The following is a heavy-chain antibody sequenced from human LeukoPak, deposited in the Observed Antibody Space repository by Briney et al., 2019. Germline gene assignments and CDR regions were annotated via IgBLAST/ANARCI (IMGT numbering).Heavy chain of an antibody. CDR1: GFTFSSYW. V-gene: IGHV3-74*01. CDR2: INSDGSST. CDR3: AKESSSCPACYGMDV. D-gene: IGHD6-13*01. Sequence: GGSLRLSCAASGFTFSSYWMHWVRQAPGKGLVWVSRINSDGSSTSYADSVKGRFTISRDNAKNTLYLQMNSLRAEGTAVYYCAKESSSCPACYGMDVWGQGTTVTVSS. J-gene: IGHJ6*02.